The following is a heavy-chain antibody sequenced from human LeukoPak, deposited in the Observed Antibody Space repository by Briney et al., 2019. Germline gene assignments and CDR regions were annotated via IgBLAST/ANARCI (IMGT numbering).Heavy chain of an antibody. J-gene: IGHJ5*02. CDR3: ARDWAGYCSGGSCYSGFDP. Sequence: SQTLSLTCTVSGGSISSGDYYWSWIRQPPGKGLEWIGYIYYSGSTNYNPSLKSRVTISVDTSKNQFSLKLSSVTAADTAVYYCARDWAGYCSGGSCYSGFDPWGQGTLVTVSS. D-gene: IGHD2-15*01. V-gene: IGHV4-30-4*01. CDR2: IYYSGST. CDR1: GGSISSGDYY.